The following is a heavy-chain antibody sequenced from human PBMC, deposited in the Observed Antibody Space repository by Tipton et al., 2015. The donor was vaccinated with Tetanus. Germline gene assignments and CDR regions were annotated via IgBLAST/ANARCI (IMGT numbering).Heavy chain of an antibody. CDR1: GYSFTSHW. D-gene: IGHD6-6*01. Sequence: VQLVQSGADVKKPGESLKISCKASGYSFTSHWIGWVRQMPGKGLEWMGMIFPDDSDTRYSPSFQGHVTSSVDKSTSTVFLQWSSLKASDPAMYFCARMYSTSSPFDHWGQGTLVAASS. V-gene: IGHV5-51*01. CDR3: ARMYSTSSPFDH. CDR2: IFPDDSDT. J-gene: IGHJ4*02.